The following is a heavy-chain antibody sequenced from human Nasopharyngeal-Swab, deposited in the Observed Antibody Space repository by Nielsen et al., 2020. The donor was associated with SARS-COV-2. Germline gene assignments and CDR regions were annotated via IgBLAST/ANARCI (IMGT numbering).Heavy chain of an antibody. CDR1: GGTFSSYA. Sequence: SVKASCKASGGTFSSYAISWVRQAPGQGLEWMGGIIPIFGTPNYAQKFQGRVTITADESTSTAYMELSSLRSEDTAVYYCARRPTAVTTWWFDPWGQGTLVTVSS. J-gene: IGHJ5*02. V-gene: IGHV1-69*01. D-gene: IGHD4-11*01. CDR2: IIPIFGTP. CDR3: ARRPTAVTTWWFDP.